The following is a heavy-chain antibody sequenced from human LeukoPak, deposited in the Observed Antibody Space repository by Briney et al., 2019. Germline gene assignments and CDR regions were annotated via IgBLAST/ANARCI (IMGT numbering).Heavy chain of an antibody. CDR1: GFTFSNAW. CDR2: IKSKTDGGTT. D-gene: IGHD4-11*01. Sequence: GGSLRLSCAASGFTFSNAWMSWVRQAPGKGLEWVGRIKSKTDGGTTDYAAPVKGRFTISRDDSKNTLYLQMNSLKTEDTAVYYCTTDRGYDYSTESYYFDYWGQGTLVTVSS. V-gene: IGHV3-15*01. CDR3: TTDRGYDYSTESYYFDY. J-gene: IGHJ4*02.